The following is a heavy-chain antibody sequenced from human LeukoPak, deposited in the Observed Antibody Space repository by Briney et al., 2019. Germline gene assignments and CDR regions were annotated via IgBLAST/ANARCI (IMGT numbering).Heavy chain of an antibody. CDR2: ISPDGSDT. J-gene: IGHJ4*02. D-gene: IGHD6-13*01. V-gene: IGHV5-51*01. CDR1: GYSFTNYW. CDR3: ARLTSSWSFDY. Sequence: GESLKISCKGSGYSFTNYWIGWVRQMPGKGLEWMGIISPDGSDTRYSPSFQGQVTISADKSITTAYLQWSSLKASATAMYYCARLTSSWSFDYWGQGTLVTVSS.